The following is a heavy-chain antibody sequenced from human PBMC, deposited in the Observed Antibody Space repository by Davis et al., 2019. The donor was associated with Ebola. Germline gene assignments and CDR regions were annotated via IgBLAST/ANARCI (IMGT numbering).Heavy chain of an antibody. V-gene: IGHV1-69*13. D-gene: IGHD5-18*01. CDR1: VGTFISYA. J-gene: IGHJ4*02. Sequence: SVQVSCRAAVGTFISYAISWGRQAPRQGLEWMGGIITIFGTAHYAQKFQGRVTITADESTSTAYMELSRLRCDDTAVYYCARTGRIQLWLPDYWGQGTLVTVSS. CDR3: ARTGRIQLWLPDY. CDR2: IITIFGTA.